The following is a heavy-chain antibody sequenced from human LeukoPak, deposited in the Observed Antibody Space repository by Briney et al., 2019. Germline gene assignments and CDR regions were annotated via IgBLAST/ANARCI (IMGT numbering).Heavy chain of an antibody. D-gene: IGHD4-11*01. CDR3: AASRPETYDYPIQNWFDP. CDR1: GGSISSYY. J-gene: IGHJ5*02. V-gene: IGHV4-4*07. CDR2: IYTSGST. Sequence: SETLPLTCTVSGGSISSYYWSWIRQPAGKGLEWIGRIYTSGSTNYNPSLKSRVTMSVDTSKNQFSLKLSSVTAADTAVYYCAASRPETYDYPIQNWFDPWGQGTLVTVSS.